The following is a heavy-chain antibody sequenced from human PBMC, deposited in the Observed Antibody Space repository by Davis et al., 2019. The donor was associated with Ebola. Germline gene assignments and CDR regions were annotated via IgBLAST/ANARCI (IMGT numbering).Heavy chain of an antibody. Sequence: PGGSLRLSCVVSRFTFDNYWMTWVRQAPGKGLEWVASVKEDETQKYYVDSVKGRFTISRGNAYNSLYLQMNSLRDEDTAVYYCVRDEDGDYDFDYWGQGTLVTVSS. CDR2: VKEDETQK. D-gene: IGHD4-17*01. V-gene: IGHV3-7*01. CDR1: RFTFDNYW. J-gene: IGHJ4*02. CDR3: VRDEDGDYDFDY.